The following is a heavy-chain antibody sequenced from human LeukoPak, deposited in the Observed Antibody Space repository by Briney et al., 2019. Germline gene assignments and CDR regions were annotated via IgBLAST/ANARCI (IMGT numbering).Heavy chain of an antibody. CDR3: ASPHTNNWYYFDS. V-gene: IGHV3-30-3*01. J-gene: IGHJ4*02. CDR1: GFTFSGYA. Sequence: GGSLRLSCLASGFTFSGYASHGVRQAPGKGLDWGAIISYEGHNTYYADSVKGRFTISRDNSKNTTYLQMISLRPEETAMYYCASPHTNNWYYFDSWGQGTLVTVSS. D-gene: IGHD1-1*01. CDR2: ISYEGHNT.